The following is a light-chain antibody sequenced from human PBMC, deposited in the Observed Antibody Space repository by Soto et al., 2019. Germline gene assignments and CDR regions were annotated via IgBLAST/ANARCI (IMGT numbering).Light chain of an antibody. Sequence: QSALTQPASVSGSPGQSITISCTGTSSDVGGYNYVSWYQQHPGKAPKLMIYDVSNRPSGVSNRFSGSKSGNTASLTISGLQAEDEADYYCSSYTSSSTSFFGGGTKVTVL. CDR1: SSDVGGYNY. J-gene: IGLJ2*01. CDR2: DVS. V-gene: IGLV2-14*01. CDR3: SSYTSSSTSF.